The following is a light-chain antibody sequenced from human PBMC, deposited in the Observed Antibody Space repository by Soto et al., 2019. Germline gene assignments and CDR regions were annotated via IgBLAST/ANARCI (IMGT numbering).Light chain of an antibody. Sequence: EIVLTQSPGTLSLSPGERATLSCRASQSISTFLLWYQQKPGQAPRLLIYDASTRATDIPARFSGSGSGTDFTLTISNLEPEDFALYYCQQRGTWPLTFGGGTKVDIK. CDR1: QSISTF. J-gene: IGKJ4*01. CDR2: DAS. CDR3: QQRGTWPLT. V-gene: IGKV3-11*01.